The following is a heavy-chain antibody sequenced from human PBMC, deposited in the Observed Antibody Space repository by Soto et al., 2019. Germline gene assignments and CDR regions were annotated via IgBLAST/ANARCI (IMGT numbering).Heavy chain of an antibody. CDR2: ISAYNGNT. CDR3: ATYYFDSSGYYSVHFDY. V-gene: IGHV1-18*01. CDR1: GYTFTSYG. D-gene: IGHD3-22*01. Sequence: ASVKVSCKASGYTFTSYGISWVRQAPGQGLEWMGWISAYNGNTNYAQKLQGRVTMTTDTSTSTAYMELRSLRSDDTAVYYCATYYFDSSGYYSVHFDYWGQGTPVTVSS. J-gene: IGHJ4*02.